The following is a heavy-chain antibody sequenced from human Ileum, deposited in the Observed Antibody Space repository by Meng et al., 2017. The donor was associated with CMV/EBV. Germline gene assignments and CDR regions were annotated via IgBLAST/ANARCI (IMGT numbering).Heavy chain of an antibody. Sequence: SLSHSCAASGFTFSTYRMNGVRQAPGKGLVWVSRIDADGSNTLYADSVKGRFTISRDNAKNTLYLQMNSLRADDTAVYYCTRGVRDSWGQGTLVTVSS. CDR3: TRGVRDS. CDR1: GFTFSTYR. V-gene: IGHV3-74*01. CDR2: IDADGSNT. D-gene: IGHD3-10*01. J-gene: IGHJ4*02.